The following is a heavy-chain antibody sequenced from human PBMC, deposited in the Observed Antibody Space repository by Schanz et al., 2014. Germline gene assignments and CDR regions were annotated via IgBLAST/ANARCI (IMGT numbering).Heavy chain of an antibody. Sequence: EVQLVESGGGLIQPGGSLRLSCAASGFTVSSNYMSWVRQAPGKGLEWVAVIYSGGSTFYTDSVKGRFTISRDNSKNTLYLQMNSLIAEDTAVYYCAKSGYCRSTSCYQYNYYGLDVWGQGTTVTVSS. J-gene: IGHJ6*02. CDR1: GFTVSSNY. CDR3: AKSGYCRSTSCYQYNYYGLDV. CDR2: IYSGGST. V-gene: IGHV3-53*01. D-gene: IGHD2-2*03.